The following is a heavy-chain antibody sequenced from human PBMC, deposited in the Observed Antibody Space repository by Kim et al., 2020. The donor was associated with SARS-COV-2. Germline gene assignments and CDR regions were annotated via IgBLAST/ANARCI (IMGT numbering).Heavy chain of an antibody. V-gene: IGHV4-59*01. D-gene: IGHD5-18*01. J-gene: IGHJ6*02. CDR3: TRGVTAMGHYYYYYGMDV. CDR2: IYYSGST. Sequence: SETLSLTCTVSGGSISSYYWSWIRQPPGKGLEWIGYIYYSGSTNYNPSLKSRVTISVDTSKNQFSLKLSSVTAADTAVYYCTRGVTAMGHYYYYYGMDVWGQGTTVTVSS. CDR1: GGSISSYY.